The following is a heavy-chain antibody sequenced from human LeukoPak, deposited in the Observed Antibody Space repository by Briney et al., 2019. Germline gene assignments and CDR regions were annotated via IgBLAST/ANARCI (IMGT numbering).Heavy chain of an antibody. Sequence: ASVKVSCKASGYTFTSYDINWVRQATGQGLEWMVWMNPNSGNTGYAQKFQGRVTITRNTSISTAYMELSSLRSEDTAVYYCARGGSTSCYTGYCYYYMDVWGKGTTVTVSS. CDR1: GYTFTSYD. V-gene: IGHV1-8*03. CDR2: MNPNSGNT. J-gene: IGHJ6*03. D-gene: IGHD2-2*02. CDR3: ARGGSTSCYTGYCYYYMDV.